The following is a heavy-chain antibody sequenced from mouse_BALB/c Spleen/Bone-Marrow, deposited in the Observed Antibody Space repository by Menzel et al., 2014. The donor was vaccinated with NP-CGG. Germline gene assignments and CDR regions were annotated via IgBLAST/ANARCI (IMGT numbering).Heavy chain of an antibody. D-gene: IGHD1-3*01. CDR2: IWRGGST. V-gene: IGHV2-5*01. Sequence: QVQLQQSGPGIVQPSQSLSITCTASGFSLTSYGVHWVRQSPGKGLEWLGVIWRGGSTDYNAAFMSRLSITKDNSKSQVFFKMNSLQADDTAIYYCAKISATTGAMDCWGQGTSVTVSS. J-gene: IGHJ4*01. CDR3: AKISATTGAMDC. CDR1: GFSLTSYG.